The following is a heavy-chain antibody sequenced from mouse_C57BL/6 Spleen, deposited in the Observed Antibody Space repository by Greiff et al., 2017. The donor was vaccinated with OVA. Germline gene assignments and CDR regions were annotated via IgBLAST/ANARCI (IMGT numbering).Heavy chain of an antibody. V-gene: IGHV1-74*01. CDR1: GYTFTSYW. CDR3: AIGIYDYDGLDY. J-gene: IGHJ2*01. CDR2: IHPSDSAT. Sequence: VQLQQPGAELVKPGASVKVSCKASGYTFTSYWMHWVKQRPGQGLEWIGRIHPSDSATNYNQKFKGKATLTVDKSSSTAYMQLSSLTSEDSAVYYCAIGIYDYDGLDYWGQGTTLTVSS. D-gene: IGHD2-4*01.